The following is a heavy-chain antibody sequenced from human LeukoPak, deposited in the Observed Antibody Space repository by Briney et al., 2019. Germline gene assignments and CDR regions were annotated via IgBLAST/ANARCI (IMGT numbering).Heavy chain of an antibody. CDR1: GGSFSGYY. Sequence: PSETLSLTCAVYGGSFSGYYWSWIRQPPGKGLEWIGEINHSGSTDYNPSLKSRVTISVDTSKNQFSLKLSSVTAADTAVYYCARGRGSDSWGQGTLVTVSS. CDR2: INHSGST. D-gene: IGHD2-15*01. V-gene: IGHV4-34*01. J-gene: IGHJ4*02. CDR3: ARGRGSDS.